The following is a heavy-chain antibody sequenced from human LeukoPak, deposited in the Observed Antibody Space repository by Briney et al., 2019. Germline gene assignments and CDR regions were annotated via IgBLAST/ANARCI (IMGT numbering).Heavy chain of an antibody. J-gene: IGHJ4*02. Sequence: SETLSLTCTVSGGSISSSSYYWGWIRQPPGKGLEWIGSIYYSGSAYYNPSLKSRVTISVDTSKNQFSLKLSSVTAADTAVYYCASTAAGHLYYFDYWGQGTLVTVSS. CDR2: IYYSGSA. D-gene: IGHD6-13*01. CDR1: GGSISSSSYY. CDR3: ASTAAGHLYYFDY. V-gene: IGHV4-39*01.